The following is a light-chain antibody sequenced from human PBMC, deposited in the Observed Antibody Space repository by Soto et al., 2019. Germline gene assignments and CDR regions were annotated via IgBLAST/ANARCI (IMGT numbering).Light chain of an antibody. CDR2: EVS. J-gene: IGKJ2*01. V-gene: IGKV2-30*02. Sequence: DVLMTQSPLSLPVTLGQPASISCRSSQSLVHSDGNTYLNWFQQRPGQPPRRLIYEVSNRDSGVPDRFSGSGSGTDFTLKISRVEAEDVGVYYCLQGLHWSYTFGQGTKLEIK. CDR1: QSLVHSDGNTY. CDR3: LQGLHWSYT.